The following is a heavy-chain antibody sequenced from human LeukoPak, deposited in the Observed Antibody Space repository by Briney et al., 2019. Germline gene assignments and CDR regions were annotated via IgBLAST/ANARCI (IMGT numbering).Heavy chain of an antibody. J-gene: IGHJ6*02. D-gene: IGHD2-2*01. CDR3: ARNAGTKDYYYGMDV. Sequence: SETLSLTCTVSGASINKYYWNWVRQPPGKGLEWIGYFFYSGSTRYNPSPKSRVTISGDMSNNRFSLRLTSLTAADTAVYYCARNAGTKDYYYGMDVWGQGTTVIVSS. V-gene: IGHV4-59*08. CDR2: FFYSGST. CDR1: GASINKYY.